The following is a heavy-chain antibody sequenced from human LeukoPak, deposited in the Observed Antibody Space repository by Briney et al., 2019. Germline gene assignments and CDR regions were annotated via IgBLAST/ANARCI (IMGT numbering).Heavy chain of an antibody. CDR2: ISGSGGST. CDR1: GFTFSSYA. J-gene: IGHJ5*02. D-gene: IGHD4-17*01. V-gene: IGHV3-23*01. CDR3: AKGVNDYGDYGPA. Sequence: GGSLRLSCAASGFTFSSYAMSWVRQAPGKGLERVSAISGSGGSTYYADSVKGRFTISRDNSKNTLYLEMNSLRAEDTAVYYCAKGVNDYGDYGPAWGQGTLVTVSS.